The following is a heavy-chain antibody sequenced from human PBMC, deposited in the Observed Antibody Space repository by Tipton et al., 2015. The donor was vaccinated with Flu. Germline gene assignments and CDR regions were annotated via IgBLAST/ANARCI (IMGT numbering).Heavy chain of an antibody. CDR3: ARQLGGGDCY. CDR1: GFTFNNYA. V-gene: IGHV3-23*01. CDR2: ISGSGGTT. Sequence: SLRLSCAASGFTFNNYAMSWVRQAPGKGLEWVSSISGSGGTTYYVDSVKGRFTISRDSSKNTLYLQMNSLRAEDTAVYYCARQLGGGDCYWGQGTLVTVSS. J-gene: IGHJ4*02. D-gene: IGHD2-21*01.